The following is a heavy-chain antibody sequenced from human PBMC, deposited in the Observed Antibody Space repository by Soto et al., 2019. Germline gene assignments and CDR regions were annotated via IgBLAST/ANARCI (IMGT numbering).Heavy chain of an antibody. CDR3: ARGYTIGGMDV. CDR1: GFTFSSYG. V-gene: IGHV3-30*03. Sequence: QVQLVESGGGVVQPGRSLRLSCAASGFTFSSYGMHWVRQAPGKGLEWLAFISYDGSNKYYADSVKDRFTISRDNSKNTLYLQMNSLRAEDTAVYYCARGYTIGGMDVWGQGTTVTVSS. CDR2: ISYDGSNK. J-gene: IGHJ6*02. D-gene: IGHD5-18*01.